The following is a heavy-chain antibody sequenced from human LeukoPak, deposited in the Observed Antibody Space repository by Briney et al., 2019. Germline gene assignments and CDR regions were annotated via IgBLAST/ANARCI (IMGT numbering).Heavy chain of an antibody. CDR1: GGSFSGYY. V-gene: IGHV4-34*01. CDR2: INHSGST. D-gene: IGHD5-18*01. J-gene: IGHJ4*02. Sequence: PSETLSLTCAVYGGSFSGYYWSWIRQPPGKGLEWIGEINHSGSTSYNPSLKSRVTISVDTSKNQFSLKLSSVTAADTAVYYCARAISGYSYGYPISGYFDYWGQGTLVTVSS. CDR3: ARAISGYSYGYPISGYFDY.